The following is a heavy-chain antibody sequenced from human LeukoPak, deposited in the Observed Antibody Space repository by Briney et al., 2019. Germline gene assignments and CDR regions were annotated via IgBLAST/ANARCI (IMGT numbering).Heavy chain of an antibody. Sequence: PSQTLSLTCTVSGDSISTGSYYWSWIRQPPGKGLEWIGYIYYSGSTNYNPSLKSRVTISVDTSKNQFSLKLSSVTAADTAMYYCAREASGWLDAFDIWGQGTMVTVSS. D-gene: IGHD6-19*01. CDR1: GDSISTGSYY. CDR3: AREASGWLDAFDI. CDR2: IYYSGST. J-gene: IGHJ3*02. V-gene: IGHV4-61*01.